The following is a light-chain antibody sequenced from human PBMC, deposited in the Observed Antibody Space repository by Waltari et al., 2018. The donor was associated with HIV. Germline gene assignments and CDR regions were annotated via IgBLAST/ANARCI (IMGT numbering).Light chain of an antibody. V-gene: IGKV1-5*03. J-gene: IGKJ3*01. Sequence: DITLTQSPSTVSASVGDRITITCRASQTVYNWLAGYQQRPGKSPKLLIYKESTLESGVPPRFSGSGSGTEFTLTINGLQSDDFATYYCQQYYSYSTFGPGTKVDIK. CDR1: QTVYNW. CDR2: KES. CDR3: QQYYSYST.